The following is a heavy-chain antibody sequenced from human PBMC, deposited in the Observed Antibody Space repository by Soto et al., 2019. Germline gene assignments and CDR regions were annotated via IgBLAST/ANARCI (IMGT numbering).Heavy chain of an antibody. CDR2: IIPIFGTA. Sequence: QVQLVQSGAEVKKPGSSVKVSCKASGGTFSSYAISWVRQAPGQGLEWMGGIIPIFGTAHYAQKFQGRVTITADESTSTAYMELSSLRSEDTAVYYCARDHRRLATIWEGEDWSFDLWGRGTLVTVSS. D-gene: IGHD5-12*01. J-gene: IGHJ2*01. V-gene: IGHV1-69*12. CDR1: GGTFSSYA. CDR3: ARDHRRLATIWEGEDWSFDL.